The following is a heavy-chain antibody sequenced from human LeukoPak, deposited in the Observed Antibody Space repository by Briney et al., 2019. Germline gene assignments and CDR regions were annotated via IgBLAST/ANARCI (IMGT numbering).Heavy chain of an antibody. CDR1: GFTFSSYA. CDR3: ANIDIVVVVAARSFDY. CDR2: ISGSGGST. Sequence: GGSLRLSCAASGFTFSSYAMSWVRQAPGKGLEWVSAISGSGGSTYYADSGKGRFTISRDNSKNTLYLQMNSLRAEDTSVYYCANIDIVVVVAARSFDYWGQGTLVTVSS. J-gene: IGHJ4*02. V-gene: IGHV3-23*01. D-gene: IGHD2-15*01.